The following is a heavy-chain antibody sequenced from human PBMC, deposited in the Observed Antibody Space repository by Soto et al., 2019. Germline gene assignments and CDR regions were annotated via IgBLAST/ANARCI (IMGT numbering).Heavy chain of an antibody. Sequence: PQTLSLTCTVSGGSISTYYWSWIRHPPGKGLEWIGYIYYSGITNYNPSLKSRVTISVDTSKNQFSLKLSSVTAADTAVYYCARYNSNYYYGMAVPSQRTTVTVSS. D-gene: IGHD1-20*01. V-gene: IGHV4-59*01. CDR1: GGSISTYY. CDR3: ARYNSNYYYGMAV. CDR2: IYYSGIT. J-gene: IGHJ6*02.